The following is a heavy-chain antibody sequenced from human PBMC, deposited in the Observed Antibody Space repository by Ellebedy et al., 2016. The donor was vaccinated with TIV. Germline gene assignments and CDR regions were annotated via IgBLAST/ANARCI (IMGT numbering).Heavy chain of an antibody. Sequence: MPSETLSLTCTVSGGSISSSSYYWSWIRQPPGKGLEWIGYIYYSGSTYYNPSLKSRVTISVDTSKNQFSLKLSSVTAADTAVYYCARRWGYRSEDAFDIWGQGTMVTVSS. CDR3: ARRWGYRSEDAFDI. CDR2: IYYSGST. J-gene: IGHJ3*02. V-gene: IGHV4-30-4*01. D-gene: IGHD1-1*01. CDR1: GGSISSSSYY.